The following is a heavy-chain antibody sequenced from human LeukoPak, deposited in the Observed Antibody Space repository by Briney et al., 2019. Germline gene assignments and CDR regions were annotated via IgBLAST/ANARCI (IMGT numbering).Heavy chain of an antibody. CDR3: ARGAGPYYYGSGSYRNWFDP. D-gene: IGHD3-10*01. V-gene: IGHV4-34*01. CDR1: GGSFSGYY. CDR2: INHSGST. J-gene: IGHJ5*02. Sequence: PSETLSLTCAVYGGSFSGYYWSWIRQPPGKGLEWIGEINHSGSTNYNPSLKSRVTISVDTSKNQFSLKLSSVTAADTAVYYCARGAGPYYYGSGSYRNWFDPWGQGTLVTVSS.